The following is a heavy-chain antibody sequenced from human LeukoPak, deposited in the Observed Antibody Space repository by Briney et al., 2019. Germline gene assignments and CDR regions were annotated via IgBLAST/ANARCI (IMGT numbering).Heavy chain of an antibody. CDR1: GFTFSSYW. J-gene: IGHJ4*02. V-gene: IGHV3-74*01. D-gene: IGHD4-17*01. Sequence: PGGSLRLSCVASGFTFSSYWMHWVRQAPGKGLVWVSRINSDGSSISYADSAKGRFTISRDNAKNTLYLQMNSLRAEDTAVYYCAITVTGGIDYWGQGTLVTVSS. CDR3: AITVTGGIDY. CDR2: INSDGSSI.